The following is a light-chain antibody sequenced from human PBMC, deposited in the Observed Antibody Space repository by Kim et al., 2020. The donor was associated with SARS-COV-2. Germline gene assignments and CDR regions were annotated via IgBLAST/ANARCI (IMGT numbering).Light chain of an antibody. Sequence: GQSITISCTGTNSDVGNYTLVSWYQQHPGKAPTLIIYEVNKRPSGVSNRFSGSKSGNTASLTISGLQAEDEADYYCCSFGGSSTYVFGTGTKVTVL. CDR2: EVN. CDR1: NSDVGNYTL. V-gene: IGLV2-23*02. J-gene: IGLJ1*01. CDR3: CSFGGSSTYV.